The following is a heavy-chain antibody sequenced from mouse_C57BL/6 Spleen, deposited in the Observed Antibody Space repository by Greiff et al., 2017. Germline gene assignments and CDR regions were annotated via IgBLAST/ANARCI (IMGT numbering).Heavy chain of an antibody. CDR3: GKTEGFAY. CDR1: GFTFSDYG. CDR2: ISSGSSTI. Sequence: DVKLVESGGGLVKPGGSLKLSCAASGFTFSDYGMHWVRQAPEKGLEWVAYISSGSSTIYYADTVKGRFTLSRDNAKNTLFLQMTSLGSEVTAMYDYGKTEGFAYWGPGTLRTVSA. V-gene: IGHV5-17*01. J-gene: IGHJ3*01.